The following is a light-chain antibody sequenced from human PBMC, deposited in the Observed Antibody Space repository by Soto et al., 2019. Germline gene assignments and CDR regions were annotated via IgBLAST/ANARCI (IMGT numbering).Light chain of an antibody. CDR2: DVN. CDR1: SRDVGGYNY. J-gene: IGLJ3*02. CDR3: CSYAGSYTWV. V-gene: IGLV2-11*01. Sequence: QSALTQPRSVSGSPGQSVTISCTGASRDVGGYNYVSWHQHHPGKAPKLMVYDVNKRPSGVPDRFSGSKSGNTASLTISGLQAEDEADYYCCSYAGSYTWVFGGGTQLTVL.